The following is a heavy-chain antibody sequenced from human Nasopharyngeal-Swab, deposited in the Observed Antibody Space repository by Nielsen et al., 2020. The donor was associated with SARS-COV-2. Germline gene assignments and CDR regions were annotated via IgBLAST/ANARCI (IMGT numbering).Heavy chain of an antibody. J-gene: IGHJ6*02. CDR2: IYTSGST. V-gene: IGHV4-61*02. D-gene: IGHD3-16*01. Sequence: SETPSLTCTVSGGSISSGSYYWSWIRQPAGKGLEWIGRIYTSGSTNYNPSLKSRVTISVDTSKNQFSLKLSSVTAADTAVYYCARWRGNYGMDVWGQGTTVTVSS. CDR1: GGSISSGSYY. CDR3: ARWRGNYGMDV.